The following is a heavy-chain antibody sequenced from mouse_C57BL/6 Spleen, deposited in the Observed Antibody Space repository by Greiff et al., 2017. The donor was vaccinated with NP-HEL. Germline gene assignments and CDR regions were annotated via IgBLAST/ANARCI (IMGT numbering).Heavy chain of an antibody. Sequence: QVQLQQSGPELVKPGASVKISCKASGYAFSSSWMNWVKQRPGKGLEWIGRIYPGDGDTNYNGKFKGKATLTADKSSSTAYMQLSSLTSEDSAVYFCARGGKYYFDYWGKGTTLTVSS. CDR2: IYPGDGDT. CDR3: ARGGKYYFDY. V-gene: IGHV1-82*01. J-gene: IGHJ2*01. CDR1: GYAFSSSW.